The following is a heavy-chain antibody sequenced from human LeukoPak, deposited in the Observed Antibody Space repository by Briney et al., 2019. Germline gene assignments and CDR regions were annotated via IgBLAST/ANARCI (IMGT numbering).Heavy chain of an antibody. CDR2: IDHSGST. CDR1: GASISSSTYY. Sequence: SETLSLTCTVSGASISSSTYYWGVIRQPPGKGLEWIGSIDHSGSTYYNPSLKSRVTISVDTSNNHFSLKLNSVTAADTTVYYCARSGQQLLFAFDIWGQGTMVTVSS. J-gene: IGHJ3*02. CDR3: ARSGQQLLFAFDI. D-gene: IGHD6-13*01. V-gene: IGHV4-39*02.